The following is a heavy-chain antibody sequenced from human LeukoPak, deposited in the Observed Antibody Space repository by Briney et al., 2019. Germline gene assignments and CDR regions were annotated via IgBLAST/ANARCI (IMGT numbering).Heavy chain of an antibody. V-gene: IGHV3-11*01. J-gene: IGHJ4*02. Sequence: GGSLRLSCAASGFTLSDYYMSWIRQAPGKGLDWISYMSDSGTSVNYADSVKGRFTMSRDNAKNSLYLQMSSLRAEDTAVYYCASPGVVVAGTNDYWGQGTRVIVSS. CDR1: GFTLSDYY. D-gene: IGHD6-19*01. CDR2: MSDSGTSV. CDR3: ASPGVVVAGTNDY.